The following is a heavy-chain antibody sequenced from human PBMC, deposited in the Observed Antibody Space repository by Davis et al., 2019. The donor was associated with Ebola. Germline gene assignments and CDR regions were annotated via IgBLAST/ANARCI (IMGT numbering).Heavy chain of an antibody. CDR3: ARDSDDYSFDY. V-gene: IGHV3-30*03. J-gene: IGHJ4*02. Sequence: GESLKISCAASGFTFSSYWMDWVRQAPGKGLEWVAVISYDGSNKYYADSVKGRFTISRDNSKNTLYLRMNSLRPEDTAVYYCARDSDDYSFDYWGQGTLVTVSS. CDR2: ISYDGSNK. D-gene: IGHD4-11*01. CDR1: GFTFSSYW.